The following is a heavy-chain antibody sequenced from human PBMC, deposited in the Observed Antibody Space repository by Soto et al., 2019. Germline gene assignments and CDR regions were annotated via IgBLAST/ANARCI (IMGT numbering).Heavy chain of an antibody. J-gene: IGHJ6*02. CDR3: AKVDSSGYQSYYYYGMDV. Sequence: EVQLLESGGGLVQPGGSLRVSCAASGFTFSSYAMSWVRQAPGKGLEWVSTISGSGYNTYYADSVKGRFTISRDSSKNTLYLQMNSLRAEDTAVYYCAKVDSSGYQSYYYYGMDVWGQGTTVTVSS. CDR2: ISGSGYNT. V-gene: IGHV3-23*01. CDR1: GFTFSSYA. D-gene: IGHD3-22*01.